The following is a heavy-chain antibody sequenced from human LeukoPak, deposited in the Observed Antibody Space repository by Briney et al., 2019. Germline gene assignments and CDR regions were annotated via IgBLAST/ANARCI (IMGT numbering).Heavy chain of an antibody. Sequence: SGTLSLTCGVSGGSITSTNYWSWVRPPPGQGLECIGEISRSGYTGFHPSLRSRVTMSLDESKCHRSLNLASVTAADTAVYYCSRESGPFSPVGHWGEGILVTVTS. CDR1: GGSITSTNY. CDR3: SRESGPFSPVGH. D-gene: IGHD1-26*01. V-gene: IGHV4-4*02. CDR2: ISRSGYT. J-gene: IGHJ4*02.